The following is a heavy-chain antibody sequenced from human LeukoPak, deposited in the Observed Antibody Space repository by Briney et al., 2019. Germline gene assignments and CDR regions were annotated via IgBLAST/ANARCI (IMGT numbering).Heavy chain of an antibody. CDR2: ISSSSSYI. CDR1: GFTFSSYS. D-gene: IGHD3-16*01. Sequence: GGSLRLSCAASGFTFSSYSMNWVRQAPGKGLEWVSSISSSSSYIYYADSVKGRFTISRDNAKNSVQLQMNSLRVEDTALYYCATEVGVSAGAYDVWGQGTMVTVSS. CDR3: ATEVGVSAGAYDV. V-gene: IGHV3-21*04. J-gene: IGHJ3*01.